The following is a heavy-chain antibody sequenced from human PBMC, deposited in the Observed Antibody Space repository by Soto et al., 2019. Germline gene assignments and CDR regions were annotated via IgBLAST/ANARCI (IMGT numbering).Heavy chain of an antibody. CDR1: GGSISSGGYY. CDR2: IYYSGNT. V-gene: IGHV4-31*11. D-gene: IGHD2-2*01. CDR3: ARVVCGTTNCTTIDF. Sequence: QVQLQESGPGLVKPSQTLSLTCAVSGGSISSGGYYWSWIRQHPGKGLEWIGYIYYSGNTHYNASLKSRVTISMDTSKNQLSLNLCSVTAADTAVYYCARVVCGTTNCTTIDFWGQGTLVTVSS. J-gene: IGHJ4*02.